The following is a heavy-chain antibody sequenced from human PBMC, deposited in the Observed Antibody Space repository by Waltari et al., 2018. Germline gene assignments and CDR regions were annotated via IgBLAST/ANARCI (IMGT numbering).Heavy chain of an antibody. CDR2: INPSEST. D-gene: IGHD3-22*01. V-gene: IGHV4-34*01. CDR1: GGSFSGYY. J-gene: IGHJ4*02. Sequence: QVQLQQWGAGLLKPSETLSLTCAVYGGSFSGYYWSWIRQPPGKGLEWIGEINPSESTNYNPTLKSRVTISVDTSKNQFSLKLSSVTAADTAVYYCAREVGSSGYYYLAEVDYWGQGTLVTVSS. CDR3: AREVGSSGYYYLAEVDY.